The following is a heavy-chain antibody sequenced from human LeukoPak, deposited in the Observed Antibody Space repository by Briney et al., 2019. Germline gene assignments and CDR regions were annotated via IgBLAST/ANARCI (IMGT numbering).Heavy chain of an antibody. CDR3: ARGWLAETTVVTPYNY. D-gene: IGHD2-21*02. CDR1: GGTFSSTT. CDR2: ITPIFRTP. J-gene: IGHJ4*02. V-gene: IGHV1-69*13. Sequence: SVRVSCKASGGTFSSTTINWVRQAPGQGLEWMGGITPIFRTPNYAQKFQGRVTITAVESMSTAYMELSSLRSEDTAVYYCARGWLAETTVVTPYNYWGQGTLVTVSS.